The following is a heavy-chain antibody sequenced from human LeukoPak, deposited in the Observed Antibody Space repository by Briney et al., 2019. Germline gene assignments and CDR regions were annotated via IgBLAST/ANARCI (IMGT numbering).Heavy chain of an antibody. Sequence: SETLSLTCTVSGGPISIYYWSWIRQPPGKGLEWIGYIYYSGSTNYNPSLKSRVTISVDTSKNQFSLKLSSVTAADTAVYYCARGRLYCSGGSCSKPYFDYWGQGTLVTLSS. V-gene: IGHV4-59*01. CDR3: ARGRLYCSGGSCSKPYFDY. D-gene: IGHD2-15*01. CDR2: IYYSGST. J-gene: IGHJ4*02. CDR1: GGPISIYY.